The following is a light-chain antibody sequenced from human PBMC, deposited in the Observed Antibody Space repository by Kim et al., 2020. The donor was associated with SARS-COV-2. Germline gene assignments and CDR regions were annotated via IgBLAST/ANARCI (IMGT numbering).Light chain of an antibody. CDR2: KAS. CDR3: QQYQIYPWT. J-gene: IGKJ1*01. V-gene: IGKV1-5*03. Sequence: DIQMTQSPSTLSASVGDRVTITCRASQSISTWLAWYQQKPGKAPDLLIYKASSLQIGVPSRFSGSGPGTEFTLTIDSLQPDDFATYFCQQYQIYPWTFGPGTKVEIK. CDR1: QSISTW.